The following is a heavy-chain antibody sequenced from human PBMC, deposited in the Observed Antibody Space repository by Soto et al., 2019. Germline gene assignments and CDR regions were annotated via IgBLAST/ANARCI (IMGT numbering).Heavy chain of an antibody. V-gene: IGHV3-74*01. CDR2: IRTDGGYT. J-gene: IGHJ4*02. CDR1: GFSLSDHW. CDR3: GRDQSGFNRIDK. Sequence: GGSLRLSCVASGFSLSDHWMHWVRQVPGKGLVHVSRIRTDGGYTNYADFVEGRFTISRDNAKNTLYLQMNSLRDEDTAVYFCGRDQSGFNRIDKWGQGTLVTVSS.